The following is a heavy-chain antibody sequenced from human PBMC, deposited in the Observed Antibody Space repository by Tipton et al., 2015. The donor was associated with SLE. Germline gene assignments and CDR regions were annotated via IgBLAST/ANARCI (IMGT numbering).Heavy chain of an antibody. CDR2: ISYDGSNK. D-gene: IGHD7-27*01. J-gene: IGHJ2*01. Sequence: SLRLSCPASGFTFSSYAMHWVRQAPGKGLEWVAVISYDGSNKYYADSVKGRFTISRDNSKNTLYLQMNSLRAEDTAVYYCARDLGREYFDLWGRGTLVTVSS. CDR1: GFTFSSYA. CDR3: ARDLGREYFDL. V-gene: IGHV3-30-3*01.